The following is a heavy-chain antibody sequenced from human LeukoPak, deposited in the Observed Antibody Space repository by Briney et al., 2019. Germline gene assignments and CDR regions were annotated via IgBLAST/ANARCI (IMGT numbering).Heavy chain of an antibody. CDR3: TVAQSGGNWFDP. CDR2: ISGAGGGT. V-gene: IGHV3-23*01. Sequence: GGSLRLSCAVSGFTFTDYAVTCVRQAPGKGVECVAGISGAGGGTYYAAPVKGRFTTSKDNSKGLLYLQMTSLRAVDTAVYYCTVAQSGGNWFDPWGPGTQVTVSS. J-gene: IGHJ5*02. D-gene: IGHD3-16*01. CDR1: GFTFTDYA.